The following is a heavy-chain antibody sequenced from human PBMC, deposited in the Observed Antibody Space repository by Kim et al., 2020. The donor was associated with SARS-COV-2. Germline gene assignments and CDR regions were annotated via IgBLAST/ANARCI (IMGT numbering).Heavy chain of an antibody. D-gene: IGHD3-9*01. V-gene: IGHV4-59*01. CDR2: IYYSGST. Sequence: SETLSLTCTVSGGSISSYYWSWIRQPPGKGLEWIGYIYYSGSTNYNPSLKSRVTISVDTSKNQFSLKLSSVTAADTAVYYCARAPDILTGYYYGMDVWGQGTTVTVSS. CDR1: GGSISSYY. J-gene: IGHJ6*02. CDR3: ARAPDILTGYYYGMDV.